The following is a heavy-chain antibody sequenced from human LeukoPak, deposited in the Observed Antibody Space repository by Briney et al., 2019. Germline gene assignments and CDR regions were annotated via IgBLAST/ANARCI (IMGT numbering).Heavy chain of an antibody. CDR3: ARHRFASAVTLDY. CDR2: FYYSGST. V-gene: IGHV4-59*08. Sequence: PETLSLTCSVSGGAVTSFYWSWIRQSPGKGLEWIGYFYYSGSTKYNPSLKSRVTMSGDTSKNQLSLKLRSVTAADTAMYYCARHRFASAVTLDYWGQGDPVTVSS. J-gene: IGHJ4*02. D-gene: IGHD2-15*01. CDR1: GGAVTSFY.